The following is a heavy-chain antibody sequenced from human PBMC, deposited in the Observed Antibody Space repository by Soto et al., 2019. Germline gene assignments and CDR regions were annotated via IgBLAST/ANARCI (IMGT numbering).Heavy chain of an antibody. CDR2: ITYNGSNK. CDR3: AKEVPYYDFWSGLDPTYYFDY. V-gene: IGHV3-30*04. D-gene: IGHD3-3*01. J-gene: IGHJ4*02. CDR1: GFTFSSYA. Sequence: PGGSLRLSCAASGFTFSSYAMSWVRQAPGKGLEWVSVITYNGSNKYYADSVKGRFTISRDNSKNTLYLQMNSLRAEDTAVYYCAKEVPYYDFWSGLDPTYYFDYWGQGTLVTVSS.